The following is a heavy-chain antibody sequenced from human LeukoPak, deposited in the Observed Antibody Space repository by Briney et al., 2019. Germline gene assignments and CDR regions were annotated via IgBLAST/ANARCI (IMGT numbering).Heavy chain of an antibody. CDR3: ARGHSSYYYYYMDV. Sequence: GASVKVSCTASGYTFTGYYMHWVRQAPGQGLEWMGWINPNSGGTNYAQKFQGRVTMTRDTSISTAYMELSRLRSDDTAVYYCARGHSSYYYYYMDVWGKGTTVTVSS. V-gene: IGHV1-2*02. CDR1: GYTFTGYY. CDR2: INPNSGGT. D-gene: IGHD1-26*01. J-gene: IGHJ6*03.